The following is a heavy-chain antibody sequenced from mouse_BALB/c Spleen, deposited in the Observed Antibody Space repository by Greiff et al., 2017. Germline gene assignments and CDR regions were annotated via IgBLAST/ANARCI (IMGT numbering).Heavy chain of an antibody. CDR2: IRLKSNNYAT. V-gene: IGHV6-6*02. CDR1: GFTFSNYW. D-gene: IGHD1-1*01. CDR3: TRDHYDWYFDV. J-gene: IGHJ1*01. Sequence: DVMLVESGGGLVQPGGSMKLSCVASGFTFSNYWMNWVRQSPEKGLEWVAEIRLKSNNYATHYAESVKGRFTISRDDSKSSVYLQMNNLRAEDTGIYYCTRDHYDWYFDVWGAGTTVTVSS.